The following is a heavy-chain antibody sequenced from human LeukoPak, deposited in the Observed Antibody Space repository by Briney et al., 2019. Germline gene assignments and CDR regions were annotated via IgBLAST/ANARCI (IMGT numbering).Heavy chain of an antibody. D-gene: IGHD6-19*01. J-gene: IGHJ6*03. CDR2: INHSGST. V-gene: IGHV4-34*01. Sequence: PSETLSLTCAVYGGSFSGYHWSWIRQPPGKGLESVGEINHSGSTNYNPSLKSRVTISVDTSKNQFSLKLSSVTAADTAVYYCARVGIAVAGNYYYYMDVWGKGTTVTVSS. CDR3: ARVGIAVAGNYYYYMDV. CDR1: GGSFSGYH.